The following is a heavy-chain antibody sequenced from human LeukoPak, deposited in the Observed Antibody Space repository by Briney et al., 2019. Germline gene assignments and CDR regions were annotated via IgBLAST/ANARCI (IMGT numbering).Heavy chain of an antibody. D-gene: IGHD5-12*01. J-gene: IGHJ3*02. V-gene: IGHV4-34*01. Sequence: PSETLSLTCAVYGGSFSGYYWSWLRQPPGKGLEWVGEINHSGSTNYNPSLKRRVTISVNTSKNQFSLKLSSVTAADAAVYYCARGSGGAFDIWGQGTMVTVAS. CDR2: INHSGST. CDR1: GGSFSGYY. CDR3: ARGSGGAFDI.